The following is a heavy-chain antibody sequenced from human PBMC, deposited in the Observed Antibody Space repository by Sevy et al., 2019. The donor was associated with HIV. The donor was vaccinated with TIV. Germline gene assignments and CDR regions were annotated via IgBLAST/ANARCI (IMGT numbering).Heavy chain of an antibody. CDR2: IKSKTDGGTT. CDR1: GFTFSNAW. Sequence: GGSLRLSCAASGFTFSNAWMSWVRQAPGKGLEWVGHIKSKTDGGTTDYAAPVKGRFTISRDDSKNTLYLQMNSLKTEDTAVYYCTTGNYYDSSGYYMGAFDIWGQGTMVTVSS. D-gene: IGHD3-22*01. J-gene: IGHJ3*02. CDR3: TTGNYYDSSGYYMGAFDI. V-gene: IGHV3-15*01.